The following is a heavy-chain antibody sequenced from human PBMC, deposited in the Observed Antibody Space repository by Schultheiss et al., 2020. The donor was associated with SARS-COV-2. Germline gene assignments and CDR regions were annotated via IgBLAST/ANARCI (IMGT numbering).Heavy chain of an antibody. Sequence: ASVKVSCKASGYTFTGYYMHWVRQAPGQGLEWMGIINPSGGSTSYAQKFQGRVTMTRDTSISTAYMELSRLRSDDTAVYYCAEGQLSPSHYWGQGTLVTVSS. V-gene: IGHV1-2*02. J-gene: IGHJ4*02. D-gene: IGHD5-18*01. CDR3: AEGQLSPSHY. CDR1: GYTFTGYY. CDR2: INPSGGST.